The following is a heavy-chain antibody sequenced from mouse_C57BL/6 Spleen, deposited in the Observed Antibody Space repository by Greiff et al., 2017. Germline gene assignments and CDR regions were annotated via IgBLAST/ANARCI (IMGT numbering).Heavy chain of an antibody. CDR2: ISDGGSYT. J-gene: IGHJ4*01. V-gene: IGHV5-4*01. D-gene: IGHD1-1*01. Sequence: DVHLVESGGGLVKPGGSLKLSCAASGFTFSSYAMSWVRQTPEKRLEWVATISDGGSYTDYPDHVKGRFTISRDNAKNNLYLQMSHLKSEDTAMYYCAKYYYYGSSRGSMDYWGQGTSVTVSS. CDR1: GFTFSSYA. CDR3: AKYYYYGSSRGSMDY.